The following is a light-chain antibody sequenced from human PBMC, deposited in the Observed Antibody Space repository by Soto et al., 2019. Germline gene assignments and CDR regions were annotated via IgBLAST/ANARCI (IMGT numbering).Light chain of an antibody. Sequence: QSALTQPASVSGSPGQSITISCTGTSSDVGSYNLVSWYQQHPGKAPKVMIYEVSKRPPGVSNRFSGSKSGNTASLTISGLQAEDEADYYCCSYAGSSFVVFGGGTKLTVL. V-gene: IGLV2-23*02. CDR3: CSYAGSSFVV. CDR2: EVS. CDR1: SSDVGSYNL. J-gene: IGLJ2*01.